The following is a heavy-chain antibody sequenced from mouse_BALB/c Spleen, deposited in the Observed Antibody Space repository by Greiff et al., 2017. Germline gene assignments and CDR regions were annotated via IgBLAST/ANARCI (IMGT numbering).Heavy chain of an antibody. CDR1: GFTFSSYT. J-gene: IGHJ4*01. D-gene: IGHD2-4*01. CDR2: ISSGGSYT. CDR3: TRDDYDRDYYAMDY. V-gene: IGHV5-6-4*01. Sequence: EVMLVESGGDLVKPGGSLKLSCAASGFTFSSYTMSWVRQTPEKRLEWVATISSGGSYTYYPDSVKGRFTISRDNAKNTLYLQMSSLKSEDTAMYYCTRDDYDRDYYAMDYWGQGTSVTVSS.